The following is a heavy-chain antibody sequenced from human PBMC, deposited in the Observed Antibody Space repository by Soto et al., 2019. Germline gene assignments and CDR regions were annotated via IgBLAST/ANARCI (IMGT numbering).Heavy chain of an antibody. CDR3: ARDQYYYESSGYSGAFDI. CDR1: GGTFSSYA. D-gene: IGHD3-22*01. J-gene: IGHJ3*02. V-gene: IGHV1-69*12. Sequence: QVQLVQSGAEVKKPGSSVKVSCKASGGTFSSYAISWVRQAPGQGLEWMGGIIPIFGTANYAQKFQGRVTITADESTITAYMELSSLRSEDTAVYYCARDQYYYESSGYSGAFDIWGQGTMVTVSS. CDR2: IIPIFGTA.